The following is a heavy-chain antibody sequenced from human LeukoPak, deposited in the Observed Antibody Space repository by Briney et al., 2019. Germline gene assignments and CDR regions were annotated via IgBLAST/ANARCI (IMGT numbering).Heavy chain of an antibody. CDR2: INHSGST. Sequence: SETLSLTCGVYGVASSGNYWSWIRQSPGRGLEWIGEINHSGSTNYNPSLRSRVIISIDTSKNQFSLKLSSVTAADTADYYCARLLPRTGTTAYYFHNDMDVWGKGTTVTISS. D-gene: IGHD1-1*01. CDR3: ARLLPRTGTTAYYFHNDMDV. J-gene: IGHJ6*03. CDR1: GVASSGNY. V-gene: IGHV4-34*01.